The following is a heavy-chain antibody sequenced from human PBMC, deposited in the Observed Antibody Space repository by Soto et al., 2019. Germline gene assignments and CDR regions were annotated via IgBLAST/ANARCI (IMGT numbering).Heavy chain of an antibody. CDR2: INHSGRV. D-gene: IGHD3-22*01. V-gene: IGHV4-34*01. Sequence: PSETLCLTCAVYGGSFSGHSWTWIRHSPGKGLEWIGDINHSGRVNYSPSLKSRVTISLDTSKNQFSLTLSAVTAADTAMYYCSTRAYDTNGYYRFDPWGQGTLVTVS. CDR3: STRAYDTNGYYRFDP. J-gene: IGHJ5*01. CDR1: GGSFSGHS.